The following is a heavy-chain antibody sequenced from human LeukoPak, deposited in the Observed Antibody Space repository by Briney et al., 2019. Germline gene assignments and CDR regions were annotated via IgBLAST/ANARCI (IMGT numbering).Heavy chain of an antibody. V-gene: IGHV3-30-3*01. J-gene: IGHJ4*02. Sequence: GRSLRLSCAASGFTFNNFGFHWVRQAPGKGLEWVSFISYDGDTKSYADSVKGRFTISRDNSKNTLYLQMNSLRDEDAGFYYCARDRIVGASFDYWGQGSLITVSS. D-gene: IGHD1-26*01. CDR2: ISYDGDTK. CDR3: ARDRIVGASFDY. CDR1: GFTFNNFG.